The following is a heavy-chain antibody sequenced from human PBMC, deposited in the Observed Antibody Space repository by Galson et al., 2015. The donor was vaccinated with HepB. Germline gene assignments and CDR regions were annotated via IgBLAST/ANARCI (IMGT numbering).Heavy chain of an antibody. J-gene: IGHJ6*02. D-gene: IGHD7-27*01. Sequence: SLRLSCAASGFTFSSYAMHWVRQAPGKGLEWVAVISYDGSNKYYADSVKGRFTISRDNSKNTLYLQMNSLRAEDTAVYYCASLGPEYYYYYGMDVWGQGTTVTVSS. CDR3: ASLGPEYYYYYGMDV. CDR2: ISYDGSNK. V-gene: IGHV3-30-3*01. CDR1: GFTFSSYA.